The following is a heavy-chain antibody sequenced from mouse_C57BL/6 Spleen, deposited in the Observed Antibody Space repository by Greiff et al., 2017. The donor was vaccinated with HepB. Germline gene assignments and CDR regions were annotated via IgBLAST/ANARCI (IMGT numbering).Heavy chain of an antibody. Sequence: EVHLVESGGGLVKPGGSLKLSCAASGFTFSDYGMHWVRQAPEKGLEWVAYISSGSSTIYYADTVKGRFTISRDNAKNTLFLQMTSLRSEDTAMYYCARRHFYYGSSSYYFDYWGQGTTLTVSS. V-gene: IGHV5-17*01. CDR1: GFTFSDYG. CDR3: ARRHFYYGSSSYYFDY. CDR2: ISSGSSTI. J-gene: IGHJ2*01. D-gene: IGHD1-1*01.